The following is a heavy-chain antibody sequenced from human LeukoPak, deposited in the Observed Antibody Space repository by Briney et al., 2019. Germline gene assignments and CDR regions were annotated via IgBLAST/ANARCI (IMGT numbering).Heavy chain of an antibody. CDR1: GFSFNTYA. V-gene: IGHV3-23*01. CDR3: AQQVGYCSSGSCYFTY. Sequence: SGGSLRLFCAASGFSFNTYAMSWVRQAPGKGLEWVSAISNTGGSTYYADSVKGRFTISRDKSKNTLSLQMNSLRAEDTAVYYCAQQVGYCSSGSCYFTYWGQGTLVTVSS. J-gene: IGHJ1*01. D-gene: IGHD2-15*01. CDR2: ISNTGGST.